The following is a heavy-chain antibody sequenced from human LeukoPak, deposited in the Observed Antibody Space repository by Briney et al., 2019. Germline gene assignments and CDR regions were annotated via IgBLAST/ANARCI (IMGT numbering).Heavy chain of an antibody. CDR1: GGSISSYY. CDR2: IFPSTTP. V-gene: IGHV4-4*08. CDR3: ASLGGYQNGNFDY. D-gene: IGHD2-2*01. J-gene: IGHJ4*02. Sequence: PSETLSLTCTVSGGSISSYYWSWIRQPPEKGLEWIGSIFPSTTPNYNPSLKSRVTISIDTSKNQFSLSLNSVTAADTAVYYCASLGGYQNGNFDYWGQGTLVTVSS.